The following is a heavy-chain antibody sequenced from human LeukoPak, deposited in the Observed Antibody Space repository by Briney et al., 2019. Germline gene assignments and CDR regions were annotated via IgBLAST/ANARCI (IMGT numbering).Heavy chain of an antibody. Sequence: NPSETLSHICTVSGGSITSYYRSSIRQPPGKGPEWIGYIHYTVTTNYNPSLMSRVTISVDTSKSQFSLKLTSVTAADTAVYYCARHSVTFYDFVSRGDGNLVTVSS. D-gene: IGHD1-26*01. CDR2: IHYTVTT. CDR3: ARHSVTFYDFVS. V-gene: IGHV4-59*08. CDR1: GGSITSYY. J-gene: IGHJ4*03.